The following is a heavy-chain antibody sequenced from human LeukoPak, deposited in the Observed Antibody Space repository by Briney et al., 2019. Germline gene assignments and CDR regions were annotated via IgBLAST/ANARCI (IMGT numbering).Heavy chain of an antibody. CDR3: ASKGYDSSGYWYYFDY. V-gene: IGHV4-61*01. J-gene: IGHJ4*02. Sequence: EPSETLSLTCTVSGGSVSSGSYYWSWIRQPPGKGLEWIGYIYYSGSTTYNPSLKSRVTISVDTSKNQFSLKLSSVTAADTAVYYCASKGYDSSGYWYYFDYWGQGTLVTVSS. CDR2: IYYSGST. CDR1: GGSVSSGSYY. D-gene: IGHD3-22*01.